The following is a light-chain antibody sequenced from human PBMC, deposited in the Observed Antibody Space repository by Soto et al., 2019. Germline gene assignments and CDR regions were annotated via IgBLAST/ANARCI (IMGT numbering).Light chain of an antibody. CDR2: DAT. CDR3: QQYNRLIT. V-gene: IGKV1-5*01. Sequence: DIQMTQSPSILSASVGDSVTITCRASQTIDSWVAWYQQKPGKAPKLLVYDATSLESGVSSRFSGSGYGTDFTLSINNLQPDDFATYYCQQYNRLITFGQGTRLEL. CDR1: QTIDSW. J-gene: IGKJ5*01.